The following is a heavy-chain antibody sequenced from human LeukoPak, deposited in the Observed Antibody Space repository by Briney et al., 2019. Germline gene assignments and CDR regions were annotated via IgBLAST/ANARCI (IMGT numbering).Heavy chain of an antibody. Sequence: SETLSLTCAVSGGSISSGGYSWSWIRQPPGQGLEWIGYIYHSGSTYYNPSLKSRVTISVDRSKNQFSLKLSSVTAADTAVYYCARTGWYSSSWYYFDYWGQGTLVTVSS. CDR2: IYHSGST. CDR3: ARTGWYSSSWYYFDY. J-gene: IGHJ4*02. V-gene: IGHV4-30-2*01. D-gene: IGHD6-13*01. CDR1: GGSISSGGYS.